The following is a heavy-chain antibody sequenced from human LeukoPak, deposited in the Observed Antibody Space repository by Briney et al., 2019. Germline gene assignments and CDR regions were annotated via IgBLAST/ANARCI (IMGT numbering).Heavy chain of an antibody. J-gene: IGHJ6*03. D-gene: IGHD5-18*01. Sequence: GGSLRLSCAASGFTFSSYSMNWVRQAPGKGLEWVSYISSSSSTIYYADSVKGRFTISRDNAKNSLYLQMNSLRAEDTAVYYCARYVNIYSRFADYYYMDVWGKGTTVTVSS. V-gene: IGHV3-48*01. CDR2: ISSSSSTI. CDR1: GFTFSSYS. CDR3: ARYVNIYSRFADYYYMDV.